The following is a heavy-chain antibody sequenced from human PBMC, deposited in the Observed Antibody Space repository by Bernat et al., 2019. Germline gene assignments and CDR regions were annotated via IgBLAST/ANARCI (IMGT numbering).Heavy chain of an antibody. CDR1: GGSISSGDYY. J-gene: IGHJ3*02. CDR3: AREGAPNAFDI. D-gene: IGHD1-26*01. CDR2: INHSGST. V-gene: IGHV4-30-4*08. Sequence: QVQLQESGPGLVKPSQTLSLTCTVSGGSISSGDYYWSWIRQPPGKGLEWIGEINHSGSTNYNPSLKSRVTISVDTSKNQFSLKLSSVTAADTAVYYCAREGAPNAFDIWGQGTMVTVSS.